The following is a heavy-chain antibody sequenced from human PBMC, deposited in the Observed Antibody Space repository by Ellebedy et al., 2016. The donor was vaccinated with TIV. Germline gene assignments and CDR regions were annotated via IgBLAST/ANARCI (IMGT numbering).Heavy chain of an antibody. Sequence: ASVTVSCKASGYIFTNYAMHWVRQAPGQRLEWMGWINVGNGNTKYSQKFQGRVTITRDTSASTAYMELSSLRSEDTAVYYCAVGSGLAAGGPTARFDPWGQGTLVTVSS. D-gene: IGHD6-13*01. CDR1: GYIFTNYA. CDR2: INVGNGNT. CDR3: AVGSGLAAGGPTARFDP. V-gene: IGHV1-3*01. J-gene: IGHJ5*02.